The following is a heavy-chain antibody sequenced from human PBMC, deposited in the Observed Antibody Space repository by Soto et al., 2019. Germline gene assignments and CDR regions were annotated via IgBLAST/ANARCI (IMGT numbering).Heavy chain of an antibody. V-gene: IGHV3-23*01. J-gene: IGHJ4*02. D-gene: IGHD6-6*01. CDR3: AKENSRVVIAALFPLDY. CDR2: ISGSGGST. CDR1: GFTFSSYA. Sequence: GGSLRLSCAASGFTFSSYAMSWVRQAPGKGLEWVSAISGSGGSTYYADSVKGRFTISRDNSKNTLYLQMNSLRAEDTAVYYCAKENSRVVIAALFPLDYWGQGTLVTVSS.